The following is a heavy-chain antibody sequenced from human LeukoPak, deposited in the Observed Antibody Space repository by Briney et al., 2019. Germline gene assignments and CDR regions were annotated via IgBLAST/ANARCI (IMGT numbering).Heavy chain of an antibody. J-gene: IGHJ4*02. Sequence: GGSLRLSCAASGFTFSSYAMYWVRQAPGKGLEWVSGIFGSGGSTHYADSVKGRFTISRDNSKNTVYLQMNSLRAEGTAVYYCAKTTTGYSSGRFPGWPVDYWGQGTLVTVSS. CDR2: IFGSGGST. CDR3: AKTTTGYSSGRFPGWPVDY. CDR1: GFTFSSYA. V-gene: IGHV3-23*01. D-gene: IGHD6-19*01.